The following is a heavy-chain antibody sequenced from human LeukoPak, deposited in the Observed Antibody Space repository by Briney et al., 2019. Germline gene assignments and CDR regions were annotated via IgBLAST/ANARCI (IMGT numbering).Heavy chain of an antibody. Sequence: VASVKVSCKASGYTFTSYGISWVRQAPGQGLEWMGWISAYNGNTNYAQKLQGRVTMTTDTSTSTAYMELRSLRSDDTAVYYCARDLGRGYDYGMDVWGQGTTVTVSS. V-gene: IGHV1-18*01. CDR2: ISAYNGNT. CDR3: ARDLGRGYDYGMDV. CDR1: GYTFTSYG. J-gene: IGHJ6*02.